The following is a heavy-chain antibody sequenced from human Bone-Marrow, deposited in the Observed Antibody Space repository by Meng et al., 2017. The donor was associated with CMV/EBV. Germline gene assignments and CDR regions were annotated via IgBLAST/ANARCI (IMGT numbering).Heavy chain of an antibody. CDR1: GFTFSDHY. Sequence: GESLKISCAASGFTFSDHYMTWIRQAPGRRPEWVSYISWTGSDIAYADSVKGRFTISRDNAKNSVYLQMNSLRAEDTAVYYCATGPQIREPDSWGQGALVTVSS. V-gene: IGHV3-11*01. CDR3: ATGPQIREPDS. CDR2: ISWTGSDI. D-gene: IGHD1-26*01. J-gene: IGHJ4*02.